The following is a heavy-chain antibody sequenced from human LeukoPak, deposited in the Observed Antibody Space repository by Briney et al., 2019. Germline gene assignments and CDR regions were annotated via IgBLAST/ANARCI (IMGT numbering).Heavy chain of an antibody. CDR1: GFTFSTYA. Sequence: GGSLRLSCAASGFTFSTYAMSWVRQGPGKGLEWVSVISDSGGSTYYADSVKGRFTISRDNSKNTLYLQMNSLRAEDTAVYYCAKDFDTMVRGGPDAFDIWGQGTMVTVSS. CDR2: ISDSGGST. V-gene: IGHV3-23*01. D-gene: IGHD3-10*01. J-gene: IGHJ3*02. CDR3: AKDFDTMVRGGPDAFDI.